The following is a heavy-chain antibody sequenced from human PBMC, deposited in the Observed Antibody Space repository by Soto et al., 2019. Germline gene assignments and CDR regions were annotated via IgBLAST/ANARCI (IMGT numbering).Heavy chain of an antibody. V-gene: IGHV3-7*01. CDR1: GFTFTTYA. J-gene: IGHJ4*02. D-gene: IGHD1-1*01. Sequence: GGSLRLSCAASGFTFTTYAMSWVRQAPGKGLEWVANIKHDGSEKYYVDSVKGRFTISRDNAKNSLYLQMNSLRAEDTAVYYCARDRGYNWNDIPDYWGQGTLVTVSS. CDR3: ARDRGYNWNDIPDY. CDR2: IKHDGSEK.